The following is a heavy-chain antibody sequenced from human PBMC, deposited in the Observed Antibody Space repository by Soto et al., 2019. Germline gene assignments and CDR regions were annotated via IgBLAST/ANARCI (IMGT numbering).Heavy chain of an antibody. CDR1: GFAFTDYY. D-gene: IGHD5-12*01. CDR2: ISSSGSTI. V-gene: IGHV3-11*01. J-gene: IGHJ4*02. Sequence: GGYLRLSCAASGFAFTDYYMSWIRQAPGKGLEWVSYISSSGSTIYYADSVKGRFTISRDNAKNSLYLQMNSLRAEDTAVYYCARARHNLINKATRGPGSLDYWGQATMVTVFS. CDR3: ARARHNLINKATRGPGSLDY.